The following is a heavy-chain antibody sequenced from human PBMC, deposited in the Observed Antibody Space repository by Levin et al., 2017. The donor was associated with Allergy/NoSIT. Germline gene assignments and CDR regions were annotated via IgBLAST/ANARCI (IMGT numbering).Heavy chain of an antibody. V-gene: IGHV3-23*01. CDR2: ISGSGGST. CDR1: GFTFSSYA. D-gene: IGHD3-10*01. J-gene: IGHJ4*02. Sequence: ETLSLTCAASGFTFSSYAMSWVRQAPGKGLEWVSAISGSGGSTYYADSVKGRFTISRDNSKNTLYLQMNSLRAEDTAVYYCAKELRLAVRGVMRDWGQGTLVTVSS. CDR3: AKELRLAVRGVMRD.